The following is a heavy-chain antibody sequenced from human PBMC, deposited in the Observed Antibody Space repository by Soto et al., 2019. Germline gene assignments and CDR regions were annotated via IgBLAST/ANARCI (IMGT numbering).Heavy chain of an antibody. CDR2: ISSSGETI. D-gene: IGHD6-6*01. Sequence: GGSLRLSCVGSGFTFSSFEMNWVRQTPGKGLEWLSYISSSGETISSADSVKGRFTITSDNAKSSLFLQMNGLSDENTGIYYCACDSRGGAARRPTFYYWGRGTLVTVSS. CDR1: GFTFSSFE. CDR3: ACDSRGGAARRPTFYY. J-gene: IGHJ4*02. V-gene: IGHV3-48*03.